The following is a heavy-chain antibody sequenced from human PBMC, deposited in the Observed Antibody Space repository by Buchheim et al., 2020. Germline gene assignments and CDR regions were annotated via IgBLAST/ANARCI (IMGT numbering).Heavy chain of an antibody. CDR3: ARDYYGSGRGANWFDP. CDR1: GYTFTGYY. V-gene: IGHV1-2*04. CDR2: INPNSGGT. D-gene: IGHD3-10*01. Sequence: QVQLVQSGAEVKKPGASVKVSCKASGYTFTGYYMHWVRQAPGQGLEWMGRINPNSGGTNYAQKVQGWVTMTRDTSISTAYMELSRLRSDDTAVYYCARDYYGSGRGANWFDPWGQGTL. J-gene: IGHJ5*02.